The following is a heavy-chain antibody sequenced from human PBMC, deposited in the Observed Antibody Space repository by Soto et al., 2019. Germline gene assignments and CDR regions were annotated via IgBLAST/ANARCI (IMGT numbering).Heavy chain of an antibody. CDR3: ARGFRGYSGYDPMWAFDI. J-gene: IGHJ3*02. CDR1: GFTFSSYE. CDR2: ISSSGSTI. D-gene: IGHD5-12*01. V-gene: IGHV3-48*03. Sequence: GGSLRLSCAASGFTFSSYEMNWVRQAPGKGLEWVSYISSSGSTIYYADSVKGRFTISRDNAKNSLYLQMNSLRAEDTAVYYCARGFRGYSGYDPMWAFDIWGQGTMVTVSS.